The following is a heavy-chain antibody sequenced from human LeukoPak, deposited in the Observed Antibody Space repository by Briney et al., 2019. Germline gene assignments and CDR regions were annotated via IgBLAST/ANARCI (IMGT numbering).Heavy chain of an antibody. V-gene: IGHV3-53*01. CDR2: IFSGGST. CDR3: ARGNTGRTVTYYLDS. CDR1: GFTVSSNY. D-gene: IGHD4-17*01. Sequence: SGGSLRLSCAASGFTVSSNYMSWVRQAPGKGLEWVSVIFSGGSTYYADSVKGRFTISRDNSKNTLYLQMNILRADDTAVYYCARGNTGRTVTYYLDSWGQGTLVTVSS. J-gene: IGHJ4*02.